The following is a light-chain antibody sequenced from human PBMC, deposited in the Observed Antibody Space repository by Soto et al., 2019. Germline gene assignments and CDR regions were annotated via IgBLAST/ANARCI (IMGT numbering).Light chain of an antibody. J-gene: IGLJ3*02. Sequence: QSALTQVASVSGSPGQSITISCTGTSSDVGGRDFVSWYQQHPGKAPKLIIYNVNYRPSGVSDRFSGSKSGNTASLTISGLQADDESNYYCSSYTNTTTVVFGGGTKLTVL. CDR1: SSDVGGRDF. CDR3: SSYTNTTTVV. V-gene: IGLV2-14*03. CDR2: NVN.